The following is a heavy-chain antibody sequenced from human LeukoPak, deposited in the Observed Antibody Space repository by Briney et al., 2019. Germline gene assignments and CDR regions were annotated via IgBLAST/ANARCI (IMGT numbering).Heavy chain of an antibody. V-gene: IGHV3-23*01. CDR2: ISGSGTTT. CDR1: GFTFSSST. Sequence: GGSLRLSCAASGFTFSSSTLTWVRQAPGKGLEWVSSISGSGTTTYYADSVKGRFTISRDNSKNTLYLQMNNLRAEDTALYYCARDDYGFDPWGQGTLVTVSS. J-gene: IGHJ5*02. D-gene: IGHD4-17*01. CDR3: ARDDYGFDP.